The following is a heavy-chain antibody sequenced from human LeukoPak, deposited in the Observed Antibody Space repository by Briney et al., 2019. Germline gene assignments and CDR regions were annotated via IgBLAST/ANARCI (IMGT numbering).Heavy chain of an antibody. D-gene: IGHD1-26*01. J-gene: IGHJ3*02. Sequence: GGSLRLSCAASGFTFSGYWMHWVRQAPGKGLVWVSRINSDGSSTSYADSVKGRFTISRDNAKNTLYLQMNSLRAEDTAVYYCARGGSSSHNAFDIWGQGTMVTVSS. CDR3: ARGGSSSHNAFDI. CDR1: GFTFSGYW. CDR2: INSDGSST. V-gene: IGHV3-74*01.